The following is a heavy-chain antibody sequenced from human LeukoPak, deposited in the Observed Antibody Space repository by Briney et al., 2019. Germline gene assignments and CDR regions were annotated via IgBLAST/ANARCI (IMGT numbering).Heavy chain of an antibody. D-gene: IGHD3-16*02. CDR2: IIPVLGIA. CDR3: ARDLYDYVWGSYRSEYYFDY. Sequence: SVKVSCKASGGTFSSYAISWVRQAPGQGLEWMGRIIPVLGIANYAQKFQGRVTITADKSTSTAYMELSSLRSEDTAVYYCARDLYDYVWGSYRSEYYFDYWGQGTLVTVSS. J-gene: IGHJ4*02. V-gene: IGHV1-69*04. CDR1: GGTFSSYA.